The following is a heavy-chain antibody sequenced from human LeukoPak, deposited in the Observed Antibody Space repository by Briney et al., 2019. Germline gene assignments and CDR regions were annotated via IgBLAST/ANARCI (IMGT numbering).Heavy chain of an antibody. CDR1: RYGFTSYS. CDR3: ARPSKNYDFWSGLSGY. J-gene: IGHJ4*02. V-gene: IGHV5-51*01. Sequence: AESLNISCPGSRYGFTSYSIGWARPIPRKGLEWMGTIYPGHSDTRYSPSFHGQVTISADKSISTAHLQWSSLKASDTAMYYCARPSKNYDFWSGLSGYWGQGTLVTVSS. CDR2: IYPGHSDT. D-gene: IGHD3-3*01.